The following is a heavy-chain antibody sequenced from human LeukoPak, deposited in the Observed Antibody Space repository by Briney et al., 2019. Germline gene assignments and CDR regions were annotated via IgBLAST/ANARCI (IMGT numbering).Heavy chain of an antibody. Sequence: ASVKVSCKASGGTFSSYAISWVRQAPGQGLEWMGGIIPIFGTANYAQKFQGRVTITADESTSTAYMELSSLRSEDTAVYYCARWDYGDYGSSGPFDYWGQGTLVTVSS. CDR3: ARWDYGDYGSSGPFDY. V-gene: IGHV1-69*13. CDR2: IIPIFGTA. D-gene: IGHD4-17*01. CDR1: GGTFSSYA. J-gene: IGHJ4*02.